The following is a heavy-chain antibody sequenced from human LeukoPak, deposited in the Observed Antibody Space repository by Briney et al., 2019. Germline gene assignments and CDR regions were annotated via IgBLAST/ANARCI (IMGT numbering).Heavy chain of an antibody. D-gene: IGHD2-15*01. CDR3: ARDVILEDIVVVVAPRRAFDI. V-gene: IGHV4-59*12. CDR1: GGSISSYY. CDR2: IYYSGST. J-gene: IGHJ3*02. Sequence: SETLSLTCTVSGGSISSYYWSWIRQPPGKGLEWIGYIYYSGSTNYNPSLKSRVTISVDTSKNQFSLKLSSVTAADTAVYYCARDVILEDIVVVVAPRRAFDIWGQGTMVTVSS.